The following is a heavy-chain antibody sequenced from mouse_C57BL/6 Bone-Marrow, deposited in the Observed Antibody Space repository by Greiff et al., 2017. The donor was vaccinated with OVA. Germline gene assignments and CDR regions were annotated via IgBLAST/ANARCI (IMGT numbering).Heavy chain of an antibody. CDR1: GYTFTSYW. J-gene: IGHJ2*01. Sequence: QVQLKQPGAELVKPGASVKLSCKASGYTFTSYWMHWVKQRPGQGLEWIGMIHPNSGSTNSNEKFKRKATLTVDKSSSTAYMQLSILTSKDSYVYSCSVGIITPVVDYYFDYWGQGTTLTVSS. CDR2: IHPNSGST. V-gene: IGHV1-64*01. D-gene: IGHD1-1*01. CDR3: SVGIITPVVDYYFDY.